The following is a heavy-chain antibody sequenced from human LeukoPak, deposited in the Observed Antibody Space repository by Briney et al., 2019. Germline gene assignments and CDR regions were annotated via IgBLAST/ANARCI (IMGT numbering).Heavy chain of an antibody. D-gene: IGHD6-13*01. V-gene: IGHV4-61*01. CDR3: ARDGRGGSSTWYLDC. CDR2: IHYSGST. J-gene: IGHJ4*02. Sequence: NPSETLSLTCTVSGGSVSSGSYYWNWIRQPPGKGLEWVGSIHYSGSTNYNPALKSRVTISIGTSKNQFSLKLSSVTAADTAVYYCARDGRGGSSTWYLDCWGQGTLVTVSS. CDR1: GGSVSSGSYY.